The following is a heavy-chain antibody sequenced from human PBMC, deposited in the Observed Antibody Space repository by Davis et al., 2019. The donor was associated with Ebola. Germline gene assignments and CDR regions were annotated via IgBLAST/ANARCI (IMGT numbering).Heavy chain of an antibody. CDR3: AKLGCTSSSCYTGNFYYYYGMDV. J-gene: IGHJ6*02. D-gene: IGHD2-2*02. CDR2: IRSKANSYAT. CDR1: GFTFSGSA. V-gene: IGHV3-73*01. Sequence: GGSLRLSCAASGFTFSGSAMHWVRQASGKGLEWVGRIRSKANSYATVYAASVKGRFTISRDDSKNTAYLQMNSLSAEYTAVYYCAKLGCTSSSCYTGNFYYYYGMDVWGQGTPVTVSS.